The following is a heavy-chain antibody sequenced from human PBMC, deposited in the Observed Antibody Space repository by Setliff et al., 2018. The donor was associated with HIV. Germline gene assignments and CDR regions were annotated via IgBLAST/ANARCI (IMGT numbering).Heavy chain of an antibody. CDR2: IYHSGST. Sequence: SETLSLTCAVSGGSISSSNWWSWVRQPPGKGLEWIGEIYHSGSTNYNPSLKSRVTISIDKSKNQFSLKLRSVTAADTAVYYCAREIQASLDPPYGYNYFDPWGQGILVTVSS. D-gene: IGHD3-9*01. V-gene: IGHV4-4*02. CDR1: GGSISSSNW. J-gene: IGHJ5*02. CDR3: AREIQASLDPPYGYNYFDP.